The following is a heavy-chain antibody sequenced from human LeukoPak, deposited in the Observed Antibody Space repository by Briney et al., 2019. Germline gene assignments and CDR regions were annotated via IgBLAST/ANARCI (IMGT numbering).Heavy chain of an antibody. Sequence: GGSLRLSCAASGFTFSNAWMSWVRQAPGKGLEWFVRTKSKTDHETTDYAAYVNGRFTISRDDSTNTLYLHMSSLKTEDSAVYYCTTLFNYFGSGSYLSLRGYWGQGTLVTVSS. CDR1: GFTFSNAW. V-gene: IGHV3-15*01. J-gene: IGHJ4*02. CDR2: TKSKTDHETT. D-gene: IGHD3-10*01. CDR3: TTLFNYFGSGSYLSLRGY.